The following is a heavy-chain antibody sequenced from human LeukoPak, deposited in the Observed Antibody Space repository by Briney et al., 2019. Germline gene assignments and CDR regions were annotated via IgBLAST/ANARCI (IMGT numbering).Heavy chain of an antibody. D-gene: IGHD4-17*01. V-gene: IGHV3-74*01. CDR1: GFTFSSYW. CDR2: INSDGSTT. CDR3: ARSTTHPYYNYMDV. J-gene: IGHJ6*03. Sequence: GGSLRLSCVASGFTFSSYWMHWVRQAPGEWLVWVSRINSDGSTTTYADSGKGRFTISRDNAKNTLYLQINSLRVEDTAVYYCARSTTHPYYNYMDVWGKGTTVTISS.